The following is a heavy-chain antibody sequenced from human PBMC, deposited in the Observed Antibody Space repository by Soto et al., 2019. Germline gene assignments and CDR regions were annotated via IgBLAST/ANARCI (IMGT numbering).Heavy chain of an antibody. CDR3: ARGPEQWLVPGDY. V-gene: IGHV3-74*01. Sequence: EVQLVESGGGLVQPGGSLRLSCAASGFTFSSYWMHWVRQAPGKGLVWVSRINTDGSSTNYADSVKGRFTISRDNAKNTLYLQMNSLRAEDTAVYYCARGPEQWLVPGDYWGQGTLVTGSS. CDR1: GFTFSSYW. D-gene: IGHD6-19*01. J-gene: IGHJ4*02. CDR2: INTDGSST.